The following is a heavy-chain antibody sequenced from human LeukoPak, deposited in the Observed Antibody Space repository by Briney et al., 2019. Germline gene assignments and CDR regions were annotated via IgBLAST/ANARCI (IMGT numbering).Heavy chain of an antibody. CDR3: AREQWQARGGYLDYYMDV. J-gene: IGHJ6*03. Sequence: ASVKVSCKASGYTFTSYDINLVRQATGPGLEWMGWMNPNRGNTGYAQKFQGRVTITRNTSISTAYMELSSLRSEDTAVYYCAREQWQARGGYLDYYMDVWGKGTTVTVSS. V-gene: IGHV1-8*03. CDR1: GYTFTSYD. CDR2: MNPNRGNT. D-gene: IGHD6-19*01.